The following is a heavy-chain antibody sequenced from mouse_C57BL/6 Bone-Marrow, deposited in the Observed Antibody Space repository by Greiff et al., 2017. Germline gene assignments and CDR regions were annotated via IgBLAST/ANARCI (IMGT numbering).Heavy chain of an antibody. Sequence: VQLQQSGAELARPGASVKLSCKASGYTFTSYGISWVKQRTGQGLEWIGEIYPRSGNTYYNEKFKGKATLTADNSSSTAYMALRSLTSEDSAVYFCSRRNTWTPWYFDVWGPGPTVSVSS. CDR2: IYPRSGNT. V-gene: IGHV1-81*01. J-gene: IGHJ1*01. CDR3: SRRNTWTPWYFDV. CDR1: GYTFTSYG. D-gene: IGHD5-2*01.